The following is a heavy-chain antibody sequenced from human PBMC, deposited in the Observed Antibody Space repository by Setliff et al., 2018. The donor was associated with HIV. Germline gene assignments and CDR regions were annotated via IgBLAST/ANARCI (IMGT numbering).Heavy chain of an antibody. Sequence: GGSLRLSCAASGFTFDDYTMHWVRQAPGKGLEWISLISWNGGSKDYVESVKGRFTISRDNSKNSLYLQMNSLGAEDTAVYYCAKDNLYSSGIYQFDYWGQGTMVTVSS. CDR3: AKDNLYSSGIYQFDY. D-gene: IGHD3-10*01. V-gene: IGHV3-43D*04. CDR1: GFTFDDYT. J-gene: IGHJ4*02. CDR2: ISWNGGSK.